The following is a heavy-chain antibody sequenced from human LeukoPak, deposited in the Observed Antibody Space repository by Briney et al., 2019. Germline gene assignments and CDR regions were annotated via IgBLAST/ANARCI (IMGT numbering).Heavy chain of an antibody. J-gene: IGHJ5*01. D-gene: IGHD3-10*01. CDR1: GFTFTSYA. V-gene: IGHV3-23*01. CDR3: AKDPRFVSRRQPTNLSDS. CDR2: ISGSGGST. Sequence: GGSLRVSCVASGFTFTSYAMSWVRQAPGKGLEWVSAISGSGGSTYYADSVKGGFTISRDNSTNTLYMQMDSLRAEDTAVYYCAKDPRFVSRRQPTNLSDS.